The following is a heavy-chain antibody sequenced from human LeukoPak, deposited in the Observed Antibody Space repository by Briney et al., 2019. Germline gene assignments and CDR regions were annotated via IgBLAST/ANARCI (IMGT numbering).Heavy chain of an antibody. J-gene: IGHJ4*02. Sequence: TLSLTCSVSGGSISSSDYYWSWIRQYPGKGLEWIGYIYYSGSTKYNPSLKSRVTISVDTSKNQFSLKLNSVTAADTAVYYCAREDSSSWSYDYWGQGSLVTVSS. CDR2: IYYSGST. CDR1: GGSISSSDYY. CDR3: AREDSSSWSYDY. D-gene: IGHD6-13*01. V-gene: IGHV4-61*08.